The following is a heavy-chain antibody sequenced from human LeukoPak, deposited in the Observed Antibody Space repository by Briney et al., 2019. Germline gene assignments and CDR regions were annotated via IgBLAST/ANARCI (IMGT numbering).Heavy chain of an antibody. D-gene: IGHD1-26*01. CDR1: GDSHSRKNAA. Sequence: SQTLSLTCAISGDSHSRKNAAWASIRQSPSRGLEWLGRTYYRSKWYNDYAVSVRGRITINPDTSKNQFSLQLNSVTPEDTAVYYCAAARSGSHWFDPWGQGTLVTVSS. V-gene: IGHV6-1*01. CDR2: TYYRSKWYN. J-gene: IGHJ5*02. CDR3: AAARSGSHWFDP.